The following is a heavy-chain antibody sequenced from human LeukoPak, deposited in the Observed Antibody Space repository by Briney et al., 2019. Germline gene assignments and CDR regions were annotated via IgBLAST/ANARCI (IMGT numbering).Heavy chain of an antibody. D-gene: IGHD6-13*01. J-gene: IGHJ4*02. Sequence: SETLSLTCTVSGGSISSSSYYWGWIRQPPGKGLEWIGSIYYSGSTYYNPSLKSRVTISVDTSKNQFSLKLSSVTAADTAVYYCARRLGIAAAGTGFDYWGQGTLVTVSS. V-gene: IGHV4-39*01. CDR2: IYYSGST. CDR3: ARRLGIAAAGTGFDY. CDR1: GGSISSSSYY.